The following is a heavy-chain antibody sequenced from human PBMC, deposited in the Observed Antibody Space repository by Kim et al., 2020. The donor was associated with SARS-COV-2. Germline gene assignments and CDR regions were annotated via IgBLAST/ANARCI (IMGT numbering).Heavy chain of an antibody. J-gene: IGHJ4*02. CDR3: VRSGGYAYNYFEF. CDR1: GGSVSDSRYY. V-gene: IGHV4-61*01. CDR2: VSYSGET. Sequence: SETLSLTCAVSGGSVSDSRYYWSWVRQPPGKRLEWIGFVSYSGETDYNHSLQSRVTISLDTSKNQFSLRLHSVTAADTALYFCVRSGGYAYNYFEFWGPGTLVTVSS. D-gene: IGHD3-16*01.